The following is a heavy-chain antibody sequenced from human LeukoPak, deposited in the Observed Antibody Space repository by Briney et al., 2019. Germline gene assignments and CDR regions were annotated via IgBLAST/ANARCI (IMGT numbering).Heavy chain of an antibody. J-gene: IGHJ4*02. V-gene: IGHV3-15*01. Sequence: GGSLGLSCAASGFTFSNYGMSWVRQAPGKGLEWVGRIKSKTDGGTTDYAAPVKGRFTISRDDSKNTLYLQMNSLKTEDTAVYYCTTSNWGSYLGYWGQGTLVTVSS. CDR3: TTSNWGSYLGY. CDR1: GFTFSNYG. CDR2: IKSKTDGGTT. D-gene: IGHD3-16*02.